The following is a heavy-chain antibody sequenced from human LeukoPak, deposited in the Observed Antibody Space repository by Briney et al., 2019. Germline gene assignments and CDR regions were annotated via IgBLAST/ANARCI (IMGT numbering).Heavy chain of an antibody. CDR2: ISSSGGST. J-gene: IGHJ4*02. D-gene: IGHD1-20*01. Sequence: GGSLRLSCTASGFTFSSYGMSWVRQAPGKGLEWVSAISSSGGSTYYADSVKGRLTISRDNSKNTLYLQMNVLRAEDTAVYYCAKGAWYNWNHYFDYWGQGTLVAVSS. CDR3: AKGAWYNWNHYFDY. V-gene: IGHV3-23*01. CDR1: GFTFSSYG.